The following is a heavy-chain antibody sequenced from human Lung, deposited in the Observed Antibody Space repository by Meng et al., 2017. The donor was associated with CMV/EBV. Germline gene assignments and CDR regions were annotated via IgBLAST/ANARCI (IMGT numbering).Heavy chain of an antibody. CDR1: GGSISDGDYY. Sequence: LQCSVPGLVKPSHTLSLTCTVSGGSISDGDYYWSWIRQPPGKGLEWIGYIYYSGSTYYNPSLKSRVTISVDTSKNQFSLKLSSVTAADTAVYYCARGDYDSSGYGYWYFDLWGRGTLVTVSS. D-gene: IGHD3-22*01. CDR3: ARGDYDSSGYGYWYFDL. CDR2: IYYSGST. V-gene: IGHV4-30-4*01. J-gene: IGHJ2*01.